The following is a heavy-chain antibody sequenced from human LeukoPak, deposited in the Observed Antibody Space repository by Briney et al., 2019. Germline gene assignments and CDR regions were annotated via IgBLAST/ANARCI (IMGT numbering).Heavy chain of an antibody. CDR2: IRYDGSNK. CDR3: AKDRIVVVPAAPFDY. D-gene: IGHD2-2*01. CDR1: GFIFSTYG. V-gene: IGHV3-30*02. Sequence: GGSLRLSCAASGFIFSTYGMHWVRQAPGKGLEWVAFIRYDGSNKYYADAVNGRLTISRDNSKNTLYLQMDSLRAEDTAVYYCAKDRIVVVPAAPFDYWGQGTLVTVSS. J-gene: IGHJ4*02.